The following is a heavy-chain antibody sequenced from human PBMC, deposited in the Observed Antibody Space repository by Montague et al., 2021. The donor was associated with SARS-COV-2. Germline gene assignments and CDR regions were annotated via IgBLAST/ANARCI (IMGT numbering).Heavy chain of an antibody. J-gene: IGHJ4*02. Sequence: SDTLSLTCTVSGGSIANSHKYWGWVRQPPGKGLEWIGSILYTGTPYDHPSLTARVTISLDTSKHQFSLKMYSVTAADTATYFCVAGGDSAKAGAYWGQGTLGTVSS. CDR1: GGSIANSHKY. CDR3: VAGGDSAKAGAY. D-gene: IGHD3-16*01. CDR2: ILYTGTP. V-gene: IGHV4-39*07.